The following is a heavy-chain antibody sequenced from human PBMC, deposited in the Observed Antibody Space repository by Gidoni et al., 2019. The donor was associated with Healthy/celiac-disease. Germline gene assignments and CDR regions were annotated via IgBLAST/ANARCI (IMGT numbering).Heavy chain of an antibody. Sequence: QVTWRESGPALVKPTQTLTLTCTFSGFSLSTSGMCVSWIRQPPGKALEWLARIDWDDDKYYSTSLKTRLPLPKAPPKTRLVLTMTNMDPVDTPTYYWARTRHSFGAYDYWGQGTLVTVSS. J-gene: IGHJ4*02. D-gene: IGHD3-10*01. V-gene: IGHV2-70*15. CDR2: IDWDDDK. CDR1: GFSLSTSGMC. CDR3: ARTRHSFGAYDY.